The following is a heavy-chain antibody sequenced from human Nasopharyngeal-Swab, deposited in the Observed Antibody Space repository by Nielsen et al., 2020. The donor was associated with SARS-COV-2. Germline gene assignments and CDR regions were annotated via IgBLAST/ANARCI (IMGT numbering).Heavy chain of an antibody. V-gene: IGHV1-69*13. CDR1: GGTFSSYA. CDR3: ATRVGHDYGDAFDI. D-gene: IGHD4/OR15-4a*01. Sequence: SVKVSCKASGGTFSSYAISWVRHATAQGLEWMGGFIPIFGTANYEEKFQGRVTITADESTSTAYMELSSLRAEDTAVYYCATRVGHDYGDAFDIWGQGTMVTVSS. J-gene: IGHJ3*02. CDR2: FIPIFGTA.